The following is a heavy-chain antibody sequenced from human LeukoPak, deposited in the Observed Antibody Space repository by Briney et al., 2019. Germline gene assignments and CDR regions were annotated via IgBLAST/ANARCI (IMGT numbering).Heavy chain of an antibody. V-gene: IGHV4-59*05. CDR3: ARLGIAAAGNDAFDI. J-gene: IGHJ3*02. CDR1: GGSISSYY. CDR2: IYYSGST. Sequence: PSETLSLTCTGSGGSISSYYWSWIRQPAGKGLEWIGRIYYSGSTYYNPSLKSRVTISVDTSKNQFSLKLSSVTAADTAVYYCARLGIAAAGNDAFDIWGQGTMVTVSS. D-gene: IGHD6-13*01.